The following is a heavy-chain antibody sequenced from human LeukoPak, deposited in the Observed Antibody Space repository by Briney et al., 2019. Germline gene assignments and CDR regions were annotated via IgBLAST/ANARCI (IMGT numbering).Heavy chain of an antibody. Sequence: SETLSLTCAVYGGSFSGYYWSWIRQPPGKGLEWIGEINHSGSTNYNPSLKSRVTISVDTSKNQFSLKLSSVTAADTAVYYCARASRKSRGSAAGMSPKGNWFDPWGQGTLVTVSS. CDR1: GGSFSGYY. V-gene: IGHV4-34*01. D-gene: IGHD6-13*01. CDR2: INHSGST. CDR3: ARASRKSRGSAAGMSPKGNWFDP. J-gene: IGHJ5*02.